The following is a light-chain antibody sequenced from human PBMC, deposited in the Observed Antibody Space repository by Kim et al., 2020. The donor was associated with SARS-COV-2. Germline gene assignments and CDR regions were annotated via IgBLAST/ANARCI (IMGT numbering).Light chain of an antibody. CDR2: TAS. Sequence: ASVGDRVTMICRASQSISSYLNWYQQRPGKAPKLLIYTASSLQSGVPSRCSGSGAGTDFTLTISSLQPEDFAAYYCQQSYSSPRTFGQGTKVEFK. J-gene: IGKJ1*01. V-gene: IGKV1-39*01. CDR1: QSISSY. CDR3: QQSYSSPRT.